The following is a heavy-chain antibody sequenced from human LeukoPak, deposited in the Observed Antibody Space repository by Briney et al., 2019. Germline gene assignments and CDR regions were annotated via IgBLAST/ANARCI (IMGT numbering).Heavy chain of an antibody. J-gene: IGHJ4*02. CDR2: IYYSGST. CDR1: GGSISSYY. V-gene: IGHV4-59*12. D-gene: IGHD3-10*01. Sequence: SETLSLTCTVSGGSISSYYWSWIRQPPGKRLEWIGYIYYSGSTNYNPSLKSRVTISVDTSKNQFSLKLSSVTAADTAVYYCAREDGVTMVRGVIDYWGQGTLVTVSS. CDR3: AREDGVTMVRGVIDY.